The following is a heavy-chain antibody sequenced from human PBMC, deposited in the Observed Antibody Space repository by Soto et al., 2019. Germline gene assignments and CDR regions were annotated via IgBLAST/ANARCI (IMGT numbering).Heavy chain of an antibody. J-gene: IGHJ3*02. CDR3: ARDGVEVGSYPDAFHI. Sequence: QVQLVQSGAEVKKPGSSVKVSCKASGGTFSSYAISWVRQAPGQGLEWMGWIIPIFGTANYAQKFQGRVTITADKSTSTAYMELSSLRSEDTAVYYCARDGVEVGSYPDAFHIWGQGTMVTVSS. CDR1: GGTFSSYA. V-gene: IGHV1-69*06. D-gene: IGHD3-22*01. CDR2: IIPIFGTA.